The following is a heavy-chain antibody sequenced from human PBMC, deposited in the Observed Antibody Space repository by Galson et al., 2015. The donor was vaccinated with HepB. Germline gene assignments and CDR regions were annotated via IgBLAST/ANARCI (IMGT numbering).Heavy chain of an antibody. CDR2: TYYRSKYYN. V-gene: IGHV6-1*01. CDR3: GKGPGAATGKGYIQH. CDR1: GDSVSSNSAA. D-gene: IGHD6-13*01. Sequence: CAISGDSVSSNSAAWNWIRQSPSRGLEWLGRTYYRSKYYNDHADSVKGRFTISRDNAKNSLYLQMNSLRTEDTALYYCGKGPGAATGKGYIQHWGQGTLVVVSS. J-gene: IGHJ1*01.